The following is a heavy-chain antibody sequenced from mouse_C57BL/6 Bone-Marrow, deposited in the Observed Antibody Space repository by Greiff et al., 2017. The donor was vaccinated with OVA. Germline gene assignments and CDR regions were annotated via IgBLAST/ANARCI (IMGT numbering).Heavy chain of an antibody. V-gene: IGHV1-82*01. Sequence: VQLVESGPELVKPGASVKISCKASGYAFSSSWMNWVKQRPGKGLEWIGRIYPGDGDTNYNGKFKGKATLTADKSSSTAYMQLSSLTSEDSAVYFCARLRWLLLDYWGQGTTLTVSS. CDR3: ARLRWLLLDY. J-gene: IGHJ2*01. CDR2: IYPGDGDT. D-gene: IGHD2-3*01. CDR1: GYAFSSSW.